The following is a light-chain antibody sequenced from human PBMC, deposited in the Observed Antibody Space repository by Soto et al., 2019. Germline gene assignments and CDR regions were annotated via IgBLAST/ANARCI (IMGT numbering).Light chain of an antibody. Sequence: EIVMTPSPANLSLSPGEGATLSCRASQIINSNLAWYRHNPGQAPRLLIYRASTRAAGLPDRFSVSGSGIEFTLTISRLKSEDFAVYYCQQYHKWPITFCQGTRLEIK. CDR3: QQYHKWPIT. J-gene: IGKJ5*01. V-gene: IGKV3-15*01. CDR1: QIINSN. CDR2: RAS.